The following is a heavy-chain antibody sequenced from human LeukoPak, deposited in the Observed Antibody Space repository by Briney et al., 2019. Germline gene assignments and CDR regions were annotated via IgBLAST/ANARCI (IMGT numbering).Heavy chain of an antibody. D-gene: IGHD4-17*01. CDR1: GYTFTSYD. CDR2: MNPNSGNT. Sequence: ASVKASCKASGYTFTSYDINWVRQATGQGLEWMGWMNPNSGNTGYAQKFQGRVTMTRNTSISTAYMELSSLRSEDTAVYYCVYDYGDYVFDYWGQGTLVTVSS. V-gene: IGHV1-8*01. CDR3: VYDYGDYVFDY. J-gene: IGHJ4*02.